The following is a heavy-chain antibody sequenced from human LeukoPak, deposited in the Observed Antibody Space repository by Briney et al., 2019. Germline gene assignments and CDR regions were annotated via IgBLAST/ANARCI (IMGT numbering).Heavy chain of an antibody. CDR2: ISSSGSTI. CDR3: ARAAGLYSSGWYFDY. CDR1: GFTFGDYY. D-gene: IGHD6-19*01. Sequence: GGSLRLSCAASGFTFGDYYMSWIRQAPGKGLEWVSYISSSGSTINYADSVKGRFTISRDNAKNSLYLQMNSLRAEDTAVYYCARAAGLYSSGWYFDYWGQGTLVTVSS. J-gene: IGHJ4*02. V-gene: IGHV3-11*04.